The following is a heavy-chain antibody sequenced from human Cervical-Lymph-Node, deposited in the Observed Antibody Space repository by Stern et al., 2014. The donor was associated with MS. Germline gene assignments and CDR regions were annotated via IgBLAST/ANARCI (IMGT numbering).Heavy chain of an antibody. Sequence: EVQLVQSGAEVKKPGESLKISCKASGYTFTTYWIGWVRQVSGKGLEGMGIIYPRDSDARLSPSFQGQVTISVDKSITTAYLQWSSLKASDTAMYYCARRGPAAEIDFWGQGTLVTVSS. CDR1: GYTFTTYW. CDR3: ARRGPAAEIDF. CDR2: IYPRDSDA. V-gene: IGHV5-51*01. J-gene: IGHJ4*02. D-gene: IGHD6-13*01.